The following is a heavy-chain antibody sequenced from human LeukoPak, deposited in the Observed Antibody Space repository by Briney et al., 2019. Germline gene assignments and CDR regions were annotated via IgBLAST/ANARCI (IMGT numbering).Heavy chain of an antibody. J-gene: IGHJ4*02. CDR2: ISGSGGST. CDR1: GFTVSSSY. Sequence: GGSLRLSCAASGFTVSSSYMTWVRQAPGKGLEYVSAISGSGGSTYYADSVKGRFTISRDNSKNTLYLQMNSLRAEDTAVYYCAKVRGYDILTGYYMINMRDYWGQGTLVTVSS. V-gene: IGHV3-23*01. CDR3: AKVRGYDILTGYYMINMRDY. D-gene: IGHD3-9*01.